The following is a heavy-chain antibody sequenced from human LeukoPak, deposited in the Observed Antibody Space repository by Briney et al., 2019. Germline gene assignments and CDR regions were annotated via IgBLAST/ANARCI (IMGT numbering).Heavy chain of an antibody. V-gene: IGHV4-31*03. CDR2: IYYSGST. CDR3: AREVNGPNYLDY. Sequence: SETLSLTCTVSGGSISSGGYHWSWIRQHPGKGLEWIGYIYYSGSTYYNPSLKSRVTISVDTSKNQFSLKLSSVTAADTAVYYCAREVNGPNYLDYWGQGTLVTVSS. J-gene: IGHJ4*02. D-gene: IGHD2-8*01. CDR1: GGSISSGGYH.